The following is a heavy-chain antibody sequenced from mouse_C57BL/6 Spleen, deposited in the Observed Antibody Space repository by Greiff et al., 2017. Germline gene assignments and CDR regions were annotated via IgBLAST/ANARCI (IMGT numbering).Heavy chain of an antibody. CDR3: ARYRPSYWYFDV. CDR2: IRNKANGYTT. J-gene: IGHJ1*03. V-gene: IGHV7-3*01. CDR1: GFTFTDYY. Sequence: EVKLMESGGGLVQPGGSLSLSCAASGFTFTDYYMSWVRQPPGKALEWLGFIRNKANGYTTEYSASVKGRLTISRDTSQSILYLQMNALRAEDSATYYCARYRPSYWYFDVWGTGTTVTVAS.